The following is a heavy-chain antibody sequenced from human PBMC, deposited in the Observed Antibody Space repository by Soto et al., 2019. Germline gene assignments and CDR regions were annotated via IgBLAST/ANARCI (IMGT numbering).Heavy chain of an antibody. V-gene: IGHV4-59*01. J-gene: IGHJ4*02. Sequence: SETLSLTCTNYRSSISSYYWSCIRQPPGKGLEWIGYIYYSGGTNYNPSLKSRVTISVDTSKNQFSLKLSSVTAADTAVYYCARSDGRYWGQGTLVTIS. CDR3: ARSDGRY. CDR2: IYYSGGT. CDR1: RSSISSYY.